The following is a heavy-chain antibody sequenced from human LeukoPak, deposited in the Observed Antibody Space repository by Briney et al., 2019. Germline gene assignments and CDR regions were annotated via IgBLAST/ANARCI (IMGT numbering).Heavy chain of an antibody. CDR3: ARDSPDYGGKGFDY. D-gene: IGHD4-23*01. V-gene: IGHV3-23*01. J-gene: IGHJ4*02. CDR1: GFTFSSYA. CDR2: ISTSGDFT. Sequence: GGSLRLSCATSGFTFSSYAMNWVRQAPGKGLECVSFISTSGDFTYYADSVKGRFTISRDNSKNSLYLQMNSLRAEDTAIYYCARDSPDYGGKGFDYWGQGTLVTVSS.